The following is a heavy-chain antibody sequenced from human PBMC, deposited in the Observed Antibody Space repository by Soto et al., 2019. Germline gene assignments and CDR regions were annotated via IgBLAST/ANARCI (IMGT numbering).Heavy chain of an antibody. CDR1: GYTFTSYD. CDR3: ARGGPGYCSSTSCYDDHDAFDI. V-gene: IGHV1-8*01. D-gene: IGHD2-2*01. Sequence: GASVKVSCKASGYTFTSYDINWVRQATGQGLEWMGWMNPNSGNTGYAQKFQGRVAMTRNTSISTAYMELSSLRSEDTAEYYCARGGPGYCSSTSCYDDHDAFDIWGQGTMVTVSS. CDR2: MNPNSGNT. J-gene: IGHJ3*02.